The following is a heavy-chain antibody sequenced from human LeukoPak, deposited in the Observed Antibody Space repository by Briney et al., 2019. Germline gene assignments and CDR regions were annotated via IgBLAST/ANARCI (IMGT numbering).Heavy chain of an antibody. D-gene: IGHD2-2*01. CDR1: GFTFSDYY. Sequence: GGSLRLSCAASGFTFSDYYMSWIRQAPGKGLEWVSYISSSGSTIYYADSVKGRFTISRDNAKNSLYLQMNSLRAEDTDVYYCARDTPDIVVVPAAFAYYYGMDVWGQGTTVTVSS. CDR3: ARDTPDIVVVPAAFAYYYGMDV. CDR2: ISSSGSTI. J-gene: IGHJ6*02. V-gene: IGHV3-11*01.